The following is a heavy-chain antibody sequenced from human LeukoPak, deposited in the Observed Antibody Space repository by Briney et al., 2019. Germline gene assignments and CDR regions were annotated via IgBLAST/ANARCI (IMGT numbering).Heavy chain of an antibody. J-gene: IGHJ4*02. CDR1: GGSISSYY. D-gene: IGHD6-13*01. CDR3: ARDWRIGSSWWIDY. Sequence: PSETLSLTYTVSGGSISSYYWSWIRQPPGKGLEWIGYIYYSGSTNYNPSLKSRVTISVDTSKNQFSLKLSSVTAADTAVYYCARDWRIGSSWWIDYWGQGTLVTVSS. CDR2: IYYSGST. V-gene: IGHV4-59*01.